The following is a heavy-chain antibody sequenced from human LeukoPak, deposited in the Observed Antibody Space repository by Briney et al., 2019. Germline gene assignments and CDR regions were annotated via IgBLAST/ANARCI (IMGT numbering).Heavy chain of an antibody. D-gene: IGHD6-13*01. CDR3: ILAAAGTEFDS. J-gene: IGHJ4*02. Sequence: PGGSLRLSCAASGFTFSSYWMHWVRQAPGKRLVWVSRIDTDGSSTSYADSVKGRFTISRDNAKNTLYLQMSSLRAEDTAVYYCILAAAGTEFDSWGQGTLVTVSS. V-gene: IGHV3-74*01. CDR1: GFTFSSYW. CDR2: IDTDGSST.